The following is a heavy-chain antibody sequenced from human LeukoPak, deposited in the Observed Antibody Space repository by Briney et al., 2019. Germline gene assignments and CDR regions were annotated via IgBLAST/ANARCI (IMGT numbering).Heavy chain of an antibody. D-gene: IGHD5-24*01. CDR3: AREMEMATIQD. J-gene: IGHJ4*02. Sequence: PSETLSLTCTVSGGSISSSSYYWGWIRQPPGKGLEWIGSIYYSGSTYYNPSLKSRVTISVDTSKNQFSLKLSSVTAADTAVYYCAREMEMATIQDWGQGTLVTVSS. V-gene: IGHV4-39*07. CDR2: IYYSGST. CDR1: GGSISSSSYY.